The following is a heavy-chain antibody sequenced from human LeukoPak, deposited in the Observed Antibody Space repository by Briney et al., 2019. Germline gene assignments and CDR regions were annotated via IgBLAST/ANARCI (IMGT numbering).Heavy chain of an antibody. Sequence: GGSLRLSCAASGFTFNSYSMNWVRQAPGKELERVSAIGGSSDSTYYADSVKGRFTISRDNSKNTLYLQMNSLRAEDTAVYYCAKAVRYYDSSGYYYAAPHFDYWGQGTLVTASS. CDR1: GFTFNSYS. V-gene: IGHV3-23*01. CDR3: AKAVRYYDSSGYYYAAPHFDY. CDR2: IGGSSDST. J-gene: IGHJ4*02. D-gene: IGHD3-22*01.